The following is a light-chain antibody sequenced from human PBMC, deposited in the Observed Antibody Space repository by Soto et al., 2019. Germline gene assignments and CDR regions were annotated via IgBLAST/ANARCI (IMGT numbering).Light chain of an antibody. J-gene: IGKJ4*01. CDR3: QKYDSAPLS. V-gene: IGKV1-27*01. CDR2: AAS. CDR1: QDISRY. Sequence: DLQMTQSPSSLSASVGDRVTVTCRASQDISRYLAWYQQKPGQVPELLIYAASTLHSGVSSRFSGSGSGTHCTLTITSLQPADVATYYCQKYDSAPLSFGGGTKVDIK.